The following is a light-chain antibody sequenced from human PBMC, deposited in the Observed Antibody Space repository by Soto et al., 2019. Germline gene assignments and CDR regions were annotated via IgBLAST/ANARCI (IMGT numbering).Light chain of an antibody. V-gene: IGKV1-6*01. Sequence: AIQMTQSPSSLSASVGDRVTITCRASQGIGTELGWYQQRPGKAPRLLIYGTSTLQYGVRSRFSGSGSDTDFTLIISSLQPEDFATYYCLQDSSYPRTFGQGTKVEIK. J-gene: IGKJ1*01. CDR1: QGIGTE. CDR3: LQDSSYPRT. CDR2: GTS.